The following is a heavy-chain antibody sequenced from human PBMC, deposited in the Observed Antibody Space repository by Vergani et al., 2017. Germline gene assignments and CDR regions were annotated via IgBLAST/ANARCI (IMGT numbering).Heavy chain of an antibody. J-gene: IGHJ3*02. Sequence: EVQLVESGGGLVKPGGSLRLSCAASGFTFSSFSMNWVRQAPGKGLEWVSSISSSSSYIYYADSVKGRFTISRDNAKNSLSLQMNSLRAEDTAVYYCARERGQRLATFDAFDIWGQGTMVTVPS. CDR1: GFTFSSFS. V-gene: IGHV3-21*01. CDR3: ARERGQRLATFDAFDI. CDR2: ISSSSSYI. D-gene: IGHD6-19*01.